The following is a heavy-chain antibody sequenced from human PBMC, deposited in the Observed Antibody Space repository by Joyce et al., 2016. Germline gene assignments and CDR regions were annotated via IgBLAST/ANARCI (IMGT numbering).Heavy chain of an antibody. J-gene: IGHJ4*02. D-gene: IGHD2-2*01. CDR3: ARGGRLGSDIVVVPAATISYHLDY. CDR2: ISSSISNI. CDR1: GFTFSSYS. Sequence: EVQLVESGGGLVQPGGSLRLSCAASGFTFSSYSMNWVRQAPGKGREWVSFISSSISNIYYADSVKGRLTISRDNAKNSLYMQMNSLKAEDTAVYYCARGGRLGSDIVVVPAATISYHLDYWGQGTLVTVSS. V-gene: IGHV3-48*04.